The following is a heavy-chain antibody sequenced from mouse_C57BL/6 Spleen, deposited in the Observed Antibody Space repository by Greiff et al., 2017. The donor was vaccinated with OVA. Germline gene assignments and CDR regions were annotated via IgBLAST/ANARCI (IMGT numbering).Heavy chain of an antibody. J-gene: IGHJ2*01. Sequence: QVQLQQPGAELVRPGSSVKLSCKASGYTFTSYWMDWVKQRPGQGLEWIGNIYPSDSETHYNQKFKDKATLTVDKSSSTAYMQLSSLTSEDSAVYYCARSLDYGSSPYYFDYWGQGTTLTVSS. D-gene: IGHD1-1*01. CDR1: GYTFTSYW. CDR2: IYPSDSET. CDR3: ARSLDYGSSPYYFDY. V-gene: IGHV1-61*01.